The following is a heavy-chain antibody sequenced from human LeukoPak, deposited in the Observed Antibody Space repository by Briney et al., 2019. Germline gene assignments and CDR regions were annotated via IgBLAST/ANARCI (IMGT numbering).Heavy chain of an antibody. Sequence: GGSLRLSCAASGFTFSSYAMSWVRQAPGKGLEWVSGISGRGDSTYYADSVKGRFTISRDNSHNTLYLHMNSLSAEDTAVYYCAKDMSQPLVPSTDAFDIWGQGTMVTVSS. CDR1: GFTFSSYA. D-gene: IGHD6-13*01. J-gene: IGHJ3*02. CDR3: AKDMSQPLVPSTDAFDI. V-gene: IGHV3-23*01. CDR2: ISGRGDST.